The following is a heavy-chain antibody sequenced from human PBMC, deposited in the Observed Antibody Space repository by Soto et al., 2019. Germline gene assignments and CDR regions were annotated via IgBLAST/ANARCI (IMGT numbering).Heavy chain of an antibody. J-gene: IGHJ6*02. CDR1: GFTCSNDW. Sequence: EVQLVESGGGLVQPGGSLRLSCAASGFTCSNDWMNWVRQAPGKGLEWVGRIQSKTDGGTTDYAAPVKGSFSISRDDSKNTRYLQMNSIKTEDTAVYYCTTGWQHIVVVPAASYYYYYGMPVWGDGTTVTVS. V-gene: IGHV3-15*07. CDR3: TTGWQHIVVVPAASYYYYYGMPV. D-gene: IGHD2-2*01. CDR2: IQSKTDGGTT.